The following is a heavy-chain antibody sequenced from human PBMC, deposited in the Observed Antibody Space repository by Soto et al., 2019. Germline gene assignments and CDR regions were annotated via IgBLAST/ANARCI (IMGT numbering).Heavy chain of an antibody. CDR1: GGSITSTSYY. J-gene: IGHJ4*02. CDR2: IYSSGIT. V-gene: IGHV4-39*01. CDR3: ARHHCTRGPCYFDY. Sequence: PSETLSLTCSVSGGSITSTSYYWGWIRQPPGKGLEWIGTIYSSGITYYNPSLRSRVTISVDTSKNQFSLKLSSVTAADTAVYFGARHHCTRGPCYFDYWGQGTLVTVSS. D-gene: IGHD2-8*02.